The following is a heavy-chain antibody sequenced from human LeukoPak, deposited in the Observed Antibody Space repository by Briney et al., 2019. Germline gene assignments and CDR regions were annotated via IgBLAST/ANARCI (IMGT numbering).Heavy chain of an antibody. V-gene: IGHV3-30-3*01. J-gene: IGHJ4*02. CDR2: ISYDGSSK. D-gene: IGHD5-18*01. CDR1: GFTFSSYA. Sequence: GGSLRLSCASSGFTFSSYAMHWVRQAPGKGLEWVAVISYDGSSKYYADSVKGRFTISRDNSKNTLYLQMNSLRAEDTAVYYCARAPGYSYGPGAYWGQGTLVTVSS. CDR3: ARAPGYSYGPGAY.